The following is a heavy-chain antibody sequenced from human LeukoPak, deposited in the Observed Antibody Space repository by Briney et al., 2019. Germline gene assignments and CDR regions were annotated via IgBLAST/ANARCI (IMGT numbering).Heavy chain of an antibody. CDR2: ISADSGNT. Sequence: ASVKVSCKASGYSFSSYGISWVRQAPGQGLEWIGWISADSGNTNYVQKLQGRVTMTTDTSTSTAYMELRSLRSDDTAVYYCARDPDTNDGVDWGQGTLVTVSS. V-gene: IGHV1-18*01. J-gene: IGHJ4*02. D-gene: IGHD3-10*01. CDR1: GYSFSSYG. CDR3: ARDPDTNDGVD.